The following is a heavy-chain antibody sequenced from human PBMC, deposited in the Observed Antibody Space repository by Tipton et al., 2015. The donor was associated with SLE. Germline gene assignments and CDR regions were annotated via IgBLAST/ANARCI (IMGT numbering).Heavy chain of an antibody. CDR3: ARRSKFYYYDSSGYYY. CDR1: GASISSGSYY. D-gene: IGHD3-22*01. V-gene: IGHV4-61*09. Sequence: TLSLTCTVSGASISSGSYYWSWVRQPAGKGLEWLGYFYTTGSTNYNPSLTSRITISVDTSKNQFSLKLSSVTAADTAVYYCARRSKFYYYDSSGYYYWGQGTLVTVSS. J-gene: IGHJ4*02. CDR2: FYTTGST.